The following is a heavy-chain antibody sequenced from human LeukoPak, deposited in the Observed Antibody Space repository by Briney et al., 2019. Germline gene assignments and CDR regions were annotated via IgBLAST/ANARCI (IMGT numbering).Heavy chain of an antibody. CDR1: GYTFTSYG. Sequence: ASVKVSCKASGYTFTSYGISWVRQAPGQGLEWMGWISAYNGNTNYAQKLQGRVTMTTDTSTSTAYMELRSLRSDDTAVYYCARENKKTWWGHPDAFDIWGQGTMVTVSS. CDR3: ARENKKTWWGHPDAFDI. J-gene: IGHJ3*02. D-gene: IGHD2-15*01. CDR2: ISAYNGNT. V-gene: IGHV1-18*01.